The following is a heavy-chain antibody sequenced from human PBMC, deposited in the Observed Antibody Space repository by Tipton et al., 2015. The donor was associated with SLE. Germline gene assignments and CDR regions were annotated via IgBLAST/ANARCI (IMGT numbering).Heavy chain of an antibody. CDR2: IYHSGST. J-gene: IGHJ6*02. CDR3: ARASAAGTFRMDV. CDR1: GGSISSGGYS. Sequence: TLSLTCAVSGGSISSGGYSWSWIRQPPGKGLEWIGYIYHSGSTNYNPSLKSRVTISVDTSKNQFSLKLSSVTAADTAVYYCARASAAGTFRMDVWGQGTTVTVSS. D-gene: IGHD6-13*01. V-gene: IGHV4-30-2*01.